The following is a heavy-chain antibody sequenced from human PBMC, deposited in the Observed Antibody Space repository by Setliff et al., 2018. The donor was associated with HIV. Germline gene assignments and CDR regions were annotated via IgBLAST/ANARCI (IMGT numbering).Heavy chain of an antibody. Sequence: ASVKVSCKASGYTFSAFYIHWVRQAPGQGLEWMGWINPDNGGTNYTQKFQGRVTMTRATFISTAYMELSRLTSDDTAIYYCARARYSGSYGNWFDTWGQGTRVTVSS. CDR1: GYTFSAFY. J-gene: IGHJ5*02. CDR3: ARARYSGSYGNWFDT. V-gene: IGHV1-2*02. CDR2: INPDNGGT. D-gene: IGHD1-26*01.